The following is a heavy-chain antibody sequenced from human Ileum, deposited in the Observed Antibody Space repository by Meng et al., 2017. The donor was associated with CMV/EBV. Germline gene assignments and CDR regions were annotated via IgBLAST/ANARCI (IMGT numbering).Heavy chain of an antibody. V-gene: IGHV4-4*07. J-gene: IGHJ4*02. D-gene: IGHD2-2*01. CDR2: VYSSGST. Sequence: VEPQGAGPGFGKPPGASSLTCTVSGGSISGYYGSWIRQPATKGLEWIGRVYSSGSTDYNPSLQSRVTMSVDTSKNQFSLKLSSVTAADTAVYYCARGSSSWAFDYWGQGTLVTVSS. CDR3: ARGSSSWAFDY. CDR1: GGSISGYY.